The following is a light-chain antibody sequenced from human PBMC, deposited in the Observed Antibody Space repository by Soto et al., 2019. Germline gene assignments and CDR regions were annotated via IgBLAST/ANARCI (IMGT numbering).Light chain of an antibody. CDR2: EVS. CDR1: SSDVGGYKY. V-gene: IGLV2-14*01. CDR3: TSYTSSSPGV. J-gene: IGLJ3*02. Sequence: QSALTQPASVSGSPGQSITIFCTGTSSDVGGYKYVSWYQQHPGKAPKLMIYEVSNRPSGVSNRFSGSKSGNTASLTISGLQAEDEADYYCTSYTSSSPGVFGGGTKLTVL.